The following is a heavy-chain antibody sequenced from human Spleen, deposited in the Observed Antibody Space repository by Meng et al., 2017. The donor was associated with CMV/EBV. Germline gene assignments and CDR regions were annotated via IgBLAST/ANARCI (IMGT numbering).Heavy chain of an antibody. CDR2: IYYSGST. V-gene: IGHV4-30-4*08. Sequence: VRLQESGPGLVKPSETLSLTCTVSGGSISSYYGSWLRQPPGKGLEWIGYIYYSGSTYYNPSLKSRVTISVDTSKNQFSLKLSSVTAADTAVYYCARDATYSSSWQYYFDHWGQGTLVTVSS. CDR1: GGSISSYY. D-gene: IGHD6-13*01. J-gene: IGHJ4*02. CDR3: ARDATYSSSWQYYFDH.